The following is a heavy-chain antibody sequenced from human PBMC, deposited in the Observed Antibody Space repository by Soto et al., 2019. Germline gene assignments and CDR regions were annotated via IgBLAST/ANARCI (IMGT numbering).Heavy chain of an antibody. CDR2: VYYGGAIFYSGNI. V-gene: IGHV4-39*01. J-gene: IGHJ3*01. CDR1: GDSISSSNSH. Sequence: PSETLSLTCTVSGDSISSSNSHWGWTRQPPGKGLEYIGSVYYGGAIFYSGNIYYNPSLKSRVTISVDTSKNQFSLRLSSVTAADTGVYYCVRYDRIKMKHYSPEGFHLWGQGTMVTVSS. D-gene: IGHD2-21*01. CDR3: VRYDRIKMKHYSPEGFHL.